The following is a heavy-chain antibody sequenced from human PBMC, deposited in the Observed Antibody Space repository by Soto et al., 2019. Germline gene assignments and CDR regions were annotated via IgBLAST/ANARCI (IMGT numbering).Heavy chain of an antibody. D-gene: IGHD3-3*01. CDR2: ISSSSTTI. V-gene: IGHV3-48*04. J-gene: IGHJ6*02. CDR1: GFSFRTYS. Sequence: PGGSLRLSCAASGFSFRTYSMNWVRQVPGRGLEWVSYISSSSTTIYYGDSVKGRFTISRDNAKNSLYLQMNSLRAEDTAVYYCARFGVVINDYYGMDVWGQGTTVTVSS. CDR3: ARFGVVINDYYGMDV.